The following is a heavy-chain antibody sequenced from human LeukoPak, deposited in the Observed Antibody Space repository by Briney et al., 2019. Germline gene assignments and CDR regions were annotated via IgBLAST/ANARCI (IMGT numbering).Heavy chain of an antibody. CDR2: ISTYNGNT. D-gene: IGHD3-9*01. J-gene: IGHJ4*02. CDR1: GYTFTSYG. V-gene: IGHV1-18*01. CDR3: ARTVYDILTGYYTHFDD. Sequence: SVKVSCKASGYTFTSYGISWVRQAPAQGLEWMGWISTYNGNTNYAQMLQGRVTMTTDTSTSTAYMELRSLRSDDTAVYYCARTVYDILTGYYTHFDDWGQGTLVTV.